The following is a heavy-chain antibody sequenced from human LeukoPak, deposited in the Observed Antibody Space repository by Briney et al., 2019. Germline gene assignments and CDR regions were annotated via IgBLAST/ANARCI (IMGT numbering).Heavy chain of an antibody. D-gene: IGHD3-9*01. Sequence: SETLSLTCTVSGGSISSSSYYWGWIRQPPGKGLEWIGSIYYSGSTYYNPSLKSRVTISVDTSKNQFSPKLSSVTAADTAVYYCARDLYDILTGYYWYAFDVWGQGTMVTVSS. CDR2: IYYSGST. CDR3: ARDLYDILTGYYWYAFDV. CDR1: GGSISSSSYY. J-gene: IGHJ3*01. V-gene: IGHV4-39*07.